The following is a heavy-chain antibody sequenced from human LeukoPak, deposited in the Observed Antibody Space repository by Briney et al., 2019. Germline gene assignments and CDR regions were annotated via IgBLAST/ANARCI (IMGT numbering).Heavy chain of an antibody. Sequence: QAGGSLRLSCAASGFVVNSKYMSWIRQAPGKELEWVSVMYSGGTAFYSDSVRGRFTFSRDNSKNTLYLQMSGLKVEDTAVYYCARSIPGPHCGGDGCPPTLTPFDLWGQGTLVTVSS. CDR1: GFVVNSKY. J-gene: IGHJ4*02. D-gene: IGHD2-21*01. V-gene: IGHV3-53*01. CDR3: ARSIPGPHCGGDGCPPTLTPFDL. CDR2: MYSGGTA.